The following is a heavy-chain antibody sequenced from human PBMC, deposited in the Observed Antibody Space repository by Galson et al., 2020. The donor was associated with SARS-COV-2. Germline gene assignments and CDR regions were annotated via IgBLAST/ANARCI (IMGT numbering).Heavy chain of an antibody. CDR1: GGSISSYY. Sequence: ETSETLSLTCTVSGGSISSYYWSWIRQPPGKGLEWIGYIYYSGSTNYNPPLKSRVTISVDTSKNQFSLKLSSVTAADTAVYYCARGLHYYDSSGYYFDYWGQGTLVTVSS. CDR2: IYYSGST. J-gene: IGHJ4*02. CDR3: ARGLHYYDSSGYYFDY. V-gene: IGHV4-59*01. D-gene: IGHD3-22*01.